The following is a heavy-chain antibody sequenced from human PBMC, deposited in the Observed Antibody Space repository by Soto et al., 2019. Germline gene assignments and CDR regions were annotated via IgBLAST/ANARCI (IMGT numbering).Heavy chain of an antibody. CDR1: GGSISSSSYY. V-gene: IGHV4-39*01. CDR3: ARHSSAWFGELVYYYYGMDV. CDR2: IYYSGST. J-gene: IGHJ6*02. Sequence: PSETLSLTCTVSGGSISSSSYYWGWIRQPPGKGLEWIGSIYYSGSTYYNPSLKSRVTISVDTSKNQFSLKLSSVTAADTAVYYCARHSSAWFGELVYYYYGMDVWGQGTTVTVS. D-gene: IGHD3-10*01.